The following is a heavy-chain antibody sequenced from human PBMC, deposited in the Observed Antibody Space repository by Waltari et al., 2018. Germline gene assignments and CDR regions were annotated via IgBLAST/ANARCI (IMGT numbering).Heavy chain of an antibody. CDR2: IYYSGGT. CDR1: GGSISSGGYY. J-gene: IGHJ6*02. D-gene: IGHD2-2*01. V-gene: IGHV4-31*03. CDR3: ARDAGYCSSTSCPSIYGMDV. Sequence: QVQLQESGPGLVKPSQTLSLTCTVSGGSISSGGYYWSWIRQHPGKGLEWIGYIYYSGGTYYNPSLKSRVTISVDTSKNQFSLKLSSVTAADTAVYYCARDAGYCSSTSCPSIYGMDVWGQGTTVTVSS.